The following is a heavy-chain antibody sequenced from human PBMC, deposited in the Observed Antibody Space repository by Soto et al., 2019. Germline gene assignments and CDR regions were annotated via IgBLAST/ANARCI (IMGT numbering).Heavy chain of an antibody. CDR2: IIPILGIA. D-gene: IGHD1-20*01. Sequence: SVKVSCKASGGTFRSYTISCVRQAPGQGLEWMGRIIPILGIANYAQKFQGRVTITADKSTSTAYLQWSSLKASDTAMYYCVRTARNYNYNDMDVWGQGTTVTVSS. CDR1: GGTFRSYT. CDR3: VRTARNYNYNDMDV. J-gene: IGHJ6*02. V-gene: IGHV1-69*02.